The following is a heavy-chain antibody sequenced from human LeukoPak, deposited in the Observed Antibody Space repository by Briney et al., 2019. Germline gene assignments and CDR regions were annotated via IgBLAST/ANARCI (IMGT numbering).Heavy chain of an antibody. D-gene: IGHD3-22*01. Sequence: GGSLRLSCAASGFTFSDCYMSWIRQAPGKGLEWVSYISSSGSTIYYADSVKGRFTISRDNAKNSLYLQMNSLGAEDTAVYYCAREYYYDSSGGPFDYWGQGTLVTVSS. CDR1: GFTFSDCY. J-gene: IGHJ4*02. CDR3: AREYYYDSSGGPFDY. CDR2: ISSSGSTI. V-gene: IGHV3-11*01.